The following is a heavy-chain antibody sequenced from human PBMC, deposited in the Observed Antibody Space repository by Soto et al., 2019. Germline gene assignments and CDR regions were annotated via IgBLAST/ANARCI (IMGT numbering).Heavy chain of an antibody. D-gene: IGHD3-16*01. CDR3: ARRGGGQSYYYYGMDV. Sequence: QVQLVQSGAEVKKPGASVKVSCKASGYTFTSYGISWVRQAPGQGLEWMGWISAYNGNTNYPQKLQGRVTMTTDTSTSTAYMELRSLGSDDTAVYYCARRGGGQSYYYYGMDVWGQGTTVTVSS. V-gene: IGHV1-18*01. CDR2: ISAYNGNT. J-gene: IGHJ6*02. CDR1: GYTFTSYG.